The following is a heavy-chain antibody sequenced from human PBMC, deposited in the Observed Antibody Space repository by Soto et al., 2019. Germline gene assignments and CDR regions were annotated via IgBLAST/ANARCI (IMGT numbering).Heavy chain of an antibody. CDR2: ISPNSGGT. Sequence: QVQLVQSGAEVKKPGASVKVSCKASGYTFTGYQIHWVRQAPGQGLEWMGWISPNSGGTNYAPKFQGRVSMTRDTSITTAYLALSRLRSDDTALYYCALRQWLDGFDIWGQGTMVTVSS. D-gene: IGHD6-19*01. CDR3: ALRQWLDGFDI. J-gene: IGHJ3*02. CDR1: GYTFTGYQ. V-gene: IGHV1-2*02.